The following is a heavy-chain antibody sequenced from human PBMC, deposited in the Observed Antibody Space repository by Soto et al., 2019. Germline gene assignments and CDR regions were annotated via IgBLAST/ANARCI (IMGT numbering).Heavy chain of an antibody. Sequence: PSETLSLTCTVSGGSLSSYYWSWIRQPAGKGLEWIGYIYYSGSTNYNPSLKSRVTISVDTSKYQFSLKLSSVTAAATAVYYCARGNYYDSSGYYDYWGQGTLVTVS. CDR1: GGSLSSYY. CDR2: IYYSGST. D-gene: IGHD3-22*01. V-gene: IGHV4-59*01. J-gene: IGHJ4*02. CDR3: ARGNYYDSSGYYDY.